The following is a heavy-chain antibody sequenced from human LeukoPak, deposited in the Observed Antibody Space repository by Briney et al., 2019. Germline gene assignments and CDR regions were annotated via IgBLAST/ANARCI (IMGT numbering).Heavy chain of an antibody. Sequence: SVKLFCKASGGTFSSYAISWVRQPPGQGLEWMGRIIPIFGIANYAQKFQGRVTITADKSTSTAYMELSSLRSEDTAVYYCARRQPDRIGNPLDYWGQGTLVTVSS. J-gene: IGHJ4*02. CDR3: ARRQPDRIGNPLDY. V-gene: IGHV1-69*04. D-gene: IGHD1-14*01. CDR2: IIPIFGIA. CDR1: GGTFSSYA.